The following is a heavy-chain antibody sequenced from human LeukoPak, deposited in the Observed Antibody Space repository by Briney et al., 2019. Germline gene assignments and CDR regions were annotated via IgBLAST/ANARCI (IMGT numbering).Heavy chain of an antibody. CDR3: AKVRLAAAGQYYFDY. V-gene: IGHV3-30*02. J-gene: IGHJ4*02. D-gene: IGHD6-13*01. CDR2: IRYDGTNK. CDR1: GYTFTGYY. Sequence: SCKASGYTFTGYYMHWVRQAPGQGLEWVAFIRYDGTNKYYADSVKGRFTISRDNSKNTLYLQMNSLRAEDTAVYSCAKVRLAAAGQYYFDYWGQGTLVTVSS.